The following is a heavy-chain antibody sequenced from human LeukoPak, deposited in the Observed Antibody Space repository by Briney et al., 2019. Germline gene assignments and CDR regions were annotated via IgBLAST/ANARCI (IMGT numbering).Heavy chain of an antibody. J-gene: IGHJ4*02. D-gene: IGHD5-12*01. CDR1: GYTFTSYF. CDR2: INPNSGGT. Sequence: ASVKVSCKASGYTFTSYFMHWVRQAPGQGLEWMGWINPNSGGTNYAQKFQGRVTMTRDTSISTAYMELSRLRSDDTAVYYCAREVATGEFDYWGQGTLVTVSS. CDR3: AREVATGEFDY. V-gene: IGHV1-2*02.